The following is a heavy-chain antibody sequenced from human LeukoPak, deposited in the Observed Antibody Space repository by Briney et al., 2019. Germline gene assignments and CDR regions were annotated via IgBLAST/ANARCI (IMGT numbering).Heavy chain of an antibody. Sequence: SETLSLTCTVSGGSISSSSYYWGWIRQPPGKGLEWIGSIYYSGSTYYNPSLKSRVTISVDTSKNQFSLKLSSVTAADTAVYYCARPWPGTTYFDYWGQGTLVTVSS. D-gene: IGHD3-10*01. CDR1: GGSISSSSYY. CDR3: ARPWPGTTYFDY. V-gene: IGHV4-39*01. J-gene: IGHJ4*02. CDR2: IYYSGST.